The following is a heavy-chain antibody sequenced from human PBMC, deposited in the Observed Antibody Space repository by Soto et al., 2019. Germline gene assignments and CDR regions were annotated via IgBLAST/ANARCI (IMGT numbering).Heavy chain of an antibody. J-gene: IGHJ4*02. CDR3: VRTACVINNCSYRGVR. V-gene: IGHV3-33*01. D-gene: IGHD1-20*01. Sequence: PGGSLRLSCVASGFDFKTYGMHWVRQAPGKGLEWVAVIGFDGTNILYSDSVRGRFSISRDNSENTVSLQMNSLRVEDTALYYCVRTACVINNCSYRGVRWGQGTLVTVSS. CDR2: IGFDGTNI. CDR1: GFDFKTYG.